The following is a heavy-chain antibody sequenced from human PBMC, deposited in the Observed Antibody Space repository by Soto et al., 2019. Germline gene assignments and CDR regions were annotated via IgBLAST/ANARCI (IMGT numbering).Heavy chain of an antibody. J-gene: IGHJ3*02. CDR3: ARGNDWKSSTFDI. D-gene: IGHD2-21*01. CDR1: GGSLTDHY. CDR2: VYYSGGT. Sequence: QVQLQESGPGLVKPSETLSLTCTVAGGSLTDHYWNWFRQSPGKGLHWIGYVYYSGGTNYNPSLKSRVPMSVDTSKNQFSLKVRSVTAADTAVYYCARGNDWKSSTFDIWGQGTMVSVSS. V-gene: IGHV4-59*11.